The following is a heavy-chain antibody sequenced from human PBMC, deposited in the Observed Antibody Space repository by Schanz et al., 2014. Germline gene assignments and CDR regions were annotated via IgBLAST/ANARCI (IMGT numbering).Heavy chain of an antibody. V-gene: IGHV3-30*04. Sequence: QVESGGGVVQPGTSLRLSCAASGFTFRGHAMHWVRQAPGQGLEKVAVTSTDGTKTYYAASVRGRFTISRDNSKNTVYLQMNSLRSEDTAVYYCTRDRGALINHNDALDLWGQGTMVSVSS. CDR2: TSTDGTKT. CDR1: GFTFRGHA. J-gene: IGHJ3*01. CDR3: TRDRGALINHNDALDL. D-gene: IGHD3-16*01.